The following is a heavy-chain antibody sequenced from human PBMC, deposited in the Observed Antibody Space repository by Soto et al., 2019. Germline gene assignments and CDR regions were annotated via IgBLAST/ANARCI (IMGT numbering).Heavy chain of an antibody. J-gene: IGHJ5*02. V-gene: IGHV1-46*01. CDR1: GYTFTSYY. CDR3: ARVYCSRTSCYNDGWLDP. CDR2: INPSGGST. Sequence: ASVKVSCKASGYTFTSYYIHWVRQAPGQGLEWMGIINPSGGSTSYAQKFQGRVTMTRDTSTSTVYMELSSLRSEDAAVYYCARVYCSRTSCYNDGWLDPWGQGTLLTV. D-gene: IGHD2-2*02.